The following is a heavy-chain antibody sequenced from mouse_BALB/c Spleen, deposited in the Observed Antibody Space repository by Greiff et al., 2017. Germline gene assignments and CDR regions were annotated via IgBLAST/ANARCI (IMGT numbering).Heavy chain of an antibody. V-gene: IGHV1-4*01. CDR3: AVYYGNSPDY. CDR1: GYTFTSYT. CDR2: INPSSGYT. D-gene: IGHD2-1*01. J-gene: IGHJ2*01. Sequence: VQLQQSGAELARPGASVKMSCKASGYTFTSYTMHWVKQRPGQGLEWIGYINPSSGYTNYNQKFKDKATLTADKSSSAAYMQLSSLTSEDSAVYYCAVYYGNSPDYWGQGTTLTVSS.